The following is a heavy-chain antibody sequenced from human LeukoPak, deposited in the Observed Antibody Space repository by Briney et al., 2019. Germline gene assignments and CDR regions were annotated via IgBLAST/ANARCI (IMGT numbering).Heavy chain of an antibody. J-gene: IGHJ4*02. CDR2: TYYRSKWHN. CDR3: ARDSLYCSSTSCYRVPFDY. CDR1: GDSVSSNSAA. V-gene: IGHV6-1*01. D-gene: IGHD2-2*02. Sequence: SQTLSLTCAISGDSVSSNSAAWNWIRQSPSRGLEWLGRTYYRSKWHNDYAVSVKSRITINPDTSKNQFSLQLNSVTPEDTAVYYCARDSLYCSSTSCYRVPFDYWGQGTLVTVSS.